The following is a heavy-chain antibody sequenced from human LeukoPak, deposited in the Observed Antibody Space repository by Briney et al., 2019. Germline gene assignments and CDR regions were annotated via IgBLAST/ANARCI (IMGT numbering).Heavy chain of an antibody. V-gene: IGHV4-59*08. D-gene: IGHD4-23*01. CDR2: GHYSGTT. Sequence: SETLSLTCTVSGASINSYYWSCIRQPPGKGLEWIGYGHYSGTTNYNASLRSRVTISVDTSKNQFSLKLSSVTAADTAVYYCAKRGGDSGTSDSWGQGTLVTVSS. J-gene: IGHJ4*02. CDR3: AKRGGDSGTSDS. CDR1: GASINSYY.